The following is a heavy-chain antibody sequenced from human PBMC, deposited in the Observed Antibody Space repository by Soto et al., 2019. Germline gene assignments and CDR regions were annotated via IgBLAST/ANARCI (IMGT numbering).Heavy chain of an antibody. CDR3: ARDLYGDYGPLLHGMDV. CDR2: ISYDGSNK. D-gene: IGHD4-17*01. CDR1: GFTFSSYA. Sequence: AGGSLRLSCAASGFTFSSYAMHWVRQAPGKGLEWVAVISYDGSNKYYADSVKGRFTISRDNSKNTLYLQMNSLRAEDTAVYYCARDLYGDYGPLLHGMDVWGQGTTVTVSS. J-gene: IGHJ6*02. V-gene: IGHV3-30-3*01.